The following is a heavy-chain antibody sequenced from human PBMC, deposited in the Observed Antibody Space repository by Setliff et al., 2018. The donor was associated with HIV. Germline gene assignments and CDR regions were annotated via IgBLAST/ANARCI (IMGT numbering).Heavy chain of an antibody. CDR1: GYTSTSYD. CDR3: ARRMEMTQIGY. V-gene: IGHV7-4-1*02. Sequence: ASVKVSCKASGYTSTSYDINWVRQAPGQGLEWMGWINTNTGNPTYAQGFTGRFVFSLDTSVSTAYLQISSLKAEDSAVYYCARRMEMTQIGYWGQGTLVTVSS. J-gene: IGHJ4*02. CDR2: INTNTGNP. D-gene: IGHD2-15*01.